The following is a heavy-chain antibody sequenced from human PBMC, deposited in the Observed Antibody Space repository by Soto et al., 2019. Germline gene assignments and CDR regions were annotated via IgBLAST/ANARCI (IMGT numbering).Heavy chain of an antibody. CDR3: AKGGAIVAAGTRVYLYNAMDV. J-gene: IGHJ6*02. Sequence: QVQLVQSGTEVKRPGDSVKVSCKASGYTFTGYYVHWVRQAPGQGLEWMGWINPNSGDTYLAQRFQGRVTMNRDTSIGTAYMELRGLTSDDTAEYYCAKGGAIVAAGTRVYLYNAMDVGGQGTTGTVSS. CDR1: GYTFTGYY. D-gene: IGHD1-26*01. V-gene: IGHV1-2*02. CDR2: INPNSGDT.